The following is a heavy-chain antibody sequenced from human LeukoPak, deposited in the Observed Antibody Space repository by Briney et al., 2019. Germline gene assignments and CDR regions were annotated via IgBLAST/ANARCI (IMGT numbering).Heavy chain of an antibody. Sequence: PGGSLRLSCAASGFTFSTYAVNWVRQAPGKGLEWVASINQDEGAKHYVDSAKGRFTISRDNAEDSLSLQMNSLRAEDTAVYYCARLYGGHTTYDFWGQGTLVTVSS. CDR3: ARLYGGHTTYDF. D-gene: IGHD4-17*01. V-gene: IGHV3-7*01. J-gene: IGHJ4*02. CDR2: INQDEGAK. CDR1: GFTFSTYA.